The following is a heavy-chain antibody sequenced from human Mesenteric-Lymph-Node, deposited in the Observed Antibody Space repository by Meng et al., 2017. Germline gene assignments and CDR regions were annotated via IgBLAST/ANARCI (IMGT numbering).Heavy chain of an antibody. CDR2: IYYSGNT. Sequence: QAQPQESVRGLLQPSWTLSLACTVSGGYGSGYYWSWIRQPPGKGLEWIGYIYYSGNTYYNPSLKSRVTISVDTSKNQFSLKLSSVTAEDTAVYYCARHGRGWFDPWGQGTLVTVSS. CDR1: GGYGSGYY. V-gene: IGHV4-59*08. D-gene: IGHD3-10*01. J-gene: IGHJ5*02. CDR3: ARHGRGWFDP.